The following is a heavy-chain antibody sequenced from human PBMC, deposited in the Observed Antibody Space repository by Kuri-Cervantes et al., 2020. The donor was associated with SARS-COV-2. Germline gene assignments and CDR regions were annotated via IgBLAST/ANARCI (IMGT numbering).Heavy chain of an antibody. Sequence: ESLKISCTVSGGSISSSSYYWGWIRQPPGKGLEWIGSIYYSGSTYYNPSLKSRVTISVDTSKNQFSLKLSSVTAADTAVYYCANYGDSLYFDYWGQGTLVIVSS. J-gene: IGHJ4*02. D-gene: IGHD4-17*01. CDR1: GGSISSSSYY. CDR3: ANYGDSLYFDY. V-gene: IGHV4-39*01. CDR2: IYYSGST.